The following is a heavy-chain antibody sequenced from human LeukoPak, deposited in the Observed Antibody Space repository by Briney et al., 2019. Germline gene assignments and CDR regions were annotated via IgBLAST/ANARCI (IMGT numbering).Heavy chain of an antibody. V-gene: IGHV3-23*01. J-gene: IGHJ4*02. CDR3: AKDPQTYCGSGSCYLDY. CDR2: ISGSGGST. CDR1: GFTFSSYA. D-gene: IGHD2-15*01. Sequence: GGSLRLSCAASGFTFSSYAMSWVRQAPGKGLEWVSAISGSGGSTYYADSVRGRFTISRDSSKNTLYLQMNSLRAEDTAVYYCAKDPQTYCGSGSCYLDYWGQGTLATVSS.